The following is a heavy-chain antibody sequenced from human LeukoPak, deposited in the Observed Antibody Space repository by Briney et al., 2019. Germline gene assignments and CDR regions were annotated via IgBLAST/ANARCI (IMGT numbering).Heavy chain of an antibody. CDR3: GRNRGYDALDS. Sequence: GGSLRLSCVASGFALRTYWMDWVRLAPGKGPVWIAHISTDGIRTDCADSVKGRFTIFRDNAKNTLYLQMNSLRADDTAVYYCGRNRGYDALDSWGQGTLVTVSS. CDR1: GFALRTYW. D-gene: IGHD5-12*01. J-gene: IGHJ4*02. V-gene: IGHV3-74*01. CDR2: ISTDGIRT.